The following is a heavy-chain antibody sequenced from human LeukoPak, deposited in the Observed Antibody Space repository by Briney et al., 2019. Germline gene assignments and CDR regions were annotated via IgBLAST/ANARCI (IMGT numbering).Heavy chain of an antibody. CDR1: GGSFSGYY. D-gene: IGHD2-2*02. CDR2: INHSGST. V-gene: IGHV4-34*01. Sequence: SETLSLTCAVYGGSFSGYYWCWIRQPPGKGLEWIGEINHSGSTNYNPSLKSRVTISVDTSKNQFSLKLSSVTAADTAVYYCARGYRYCSSTSCYNRAFDIWGQGTMVTVSS. J-gene: IGHJ3*02. CDR3: ARGYRYCSSTSCYNRAFDI.